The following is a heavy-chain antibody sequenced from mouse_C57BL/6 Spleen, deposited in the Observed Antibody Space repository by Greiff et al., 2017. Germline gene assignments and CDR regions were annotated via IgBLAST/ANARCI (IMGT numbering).Heavy chain of an antibody. J-gene: IGHJ2*01. Sequence: EVQLQESGGGLVQPGGSMKLSCVASGFTFSNYWMNWVRQSPEKGLEWVAQIRLKSDNYATHYAESVKGRFTISRDDSKSSVYLQMNNLRAEDTGIYYCTGRGGTGFDYWGQGTTLTVSS. CDR3: TGRGGTGFDY. D-gene: IGHD4-1*01. CDR1: GFTFSNYW. CDR2: IRLKSDNYAT. V-gene: IGHV6-3*01.